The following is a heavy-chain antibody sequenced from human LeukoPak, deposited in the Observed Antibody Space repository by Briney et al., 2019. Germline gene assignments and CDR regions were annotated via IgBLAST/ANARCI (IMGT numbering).Heavy chain of an antibody. CDR1: GFTFSSYS. CDR2: ISSSGSTI. D-gene: IGHD5-18*01. Sequence: GGSLRLSCAASGFTFSSYSMKWVRQAPGKGLEWVSYISSSGSTIYHAESVKGRFTISRDNAKNSLYLQVNSLRAEDTAVYYCARGRGYSYDTDYWGQGTLVTVSS. V-gene: IGHV3-48*01. J-gene: IGHJ4*02. CDR3: ARGRGYSYDTDY.